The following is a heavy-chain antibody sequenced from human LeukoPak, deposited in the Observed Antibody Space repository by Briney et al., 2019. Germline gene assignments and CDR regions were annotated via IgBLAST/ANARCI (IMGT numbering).Heavy chain of an antibody. CDR3: ASGGPTRGTLDC. J-gene: IGHJ4*02. V-gene: IGHV3-30*02. D-gene: IGHD1-26*01. CDR2: LRKDATYS. CDR1: GFPFSSYG. Sequence: GGSLSLTCAASGFPFSSYGMYWVRQTPDKGLQWVAYLRKDATYSNYADSVRGRFTISRDNSKNTLDLQMSSLRVEDTAVYYCASGGPTRGTLDCRGQGTLVSVSS.